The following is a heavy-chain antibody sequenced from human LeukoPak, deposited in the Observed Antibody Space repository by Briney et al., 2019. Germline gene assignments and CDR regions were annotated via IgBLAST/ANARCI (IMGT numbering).Heavy chain of an antibody. CDR1: GLTLSSYG. V-gene: IGHV3-30*03. J-gene: IGHJ3*02. Sequence: GGSLRLSCAASGLTLSSYGMHWVRQAPGKGLEWVAVISYDGSNKYYADSVKGRFTISRDNSKNTLYLQMNSLRAEDTAVYYCAILDTAMGDHDAFDIWGQGTMVTVSS. D-gene: IGHD5-18*01. CDR2: ISYDGSNK. CDR3: AILDTAMGDHDAFDI.